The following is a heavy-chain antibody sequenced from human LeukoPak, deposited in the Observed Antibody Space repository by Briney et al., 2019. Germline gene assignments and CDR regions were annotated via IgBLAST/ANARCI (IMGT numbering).Heavy chain of an antibody. CDR3: TREDRPYCPFAY. Sequence: PSGTLSLTCGVSGGSIDITNYWSWVRQAPGKGLEWIGEIAHDGTTNCNPSLRSRVAMSFDRANNQFSLSLTSVTAADTAVYYCTREDRPYCPFAYWGQGVLVTVSS. J-gene: IGHJ4*02. V-gene: IGHV4-4*02. CDR1: GGSIDITNY. D-gene: IGHD1-26*01. CDR2: IAHDGTT.